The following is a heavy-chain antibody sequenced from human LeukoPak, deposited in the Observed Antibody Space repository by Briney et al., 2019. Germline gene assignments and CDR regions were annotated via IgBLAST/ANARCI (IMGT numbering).Heavy chain of an antibody. Sequence: GGSLRLSCAASGFTFSSYSMNWVRQAPGKGLEWVSSISSSSSYIYYADSVKGRFTISRDNAKNSLYLQMNSLRAEDTAVYYCAREQVVVTVVDYWGQGTLVTVSS. CDR2: ISSSSSYI. CDR3: AREQVVVTVVDY. J-gene: IGHJ4*02. V-gene: IGHV3-21*01. CDR1: GFTFSSYS. D-gene: IGHD2-21*02.